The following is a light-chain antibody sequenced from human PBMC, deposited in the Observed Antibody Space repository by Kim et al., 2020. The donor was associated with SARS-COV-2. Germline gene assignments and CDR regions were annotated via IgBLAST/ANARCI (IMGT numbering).Light chain of an antibody. Sequence: QLVLSQSPSASASLGASVKLTCTLSSRHSIYDIAWYQQQPKKGPRYLMKLNHDGSHNKGDGIPDRFSGSSSGAERYLTISSLQSEDEADYYCQTWGTGIRVFGGGTKLTVL. CDR1: SRHSIYD. CDR3: QTWGTGIRV. V-gene: IGLV4-69*01. J-gene: IGLJ3*02. CDR2: LNHDGSH.